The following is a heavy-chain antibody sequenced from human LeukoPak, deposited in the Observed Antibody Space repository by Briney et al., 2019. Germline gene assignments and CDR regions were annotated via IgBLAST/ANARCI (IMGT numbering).Heavy chain of an antibody. Sequence: SETLSLTCTVSGGSISSYYWSWIRQPPGKGLEWIGYIYYSGSTNYNPSLKSRVTISVDTSKNQFSLKLSSVTAADTAVYYCARGEMATIGLTGRFDYWGQGTVVTVSS. CDR3: ARGEMATIGLTGRFDY. CDR1: GGSISSYY. CDR2: IYYSGST. D-gene: IGHD5-24*01. J-gene: IGHJ4*02. V-gene: IGHV4-59*01.